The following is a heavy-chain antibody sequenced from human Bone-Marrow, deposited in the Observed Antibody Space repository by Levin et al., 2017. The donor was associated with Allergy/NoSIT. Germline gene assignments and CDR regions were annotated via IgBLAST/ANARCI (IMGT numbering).Heavy chain of an antibody. CDR1: GDPVSRFR. Sequence: GSLRLSCNVSGDPVSRFRWSWIRQPPGKGLEWIGYVSYSGRHNYSPSLKSRATISVDTSKNQFSLRLNSVTAADTALYYCVRFSNPGDPFTDWGHGTMVIVSS. V-gene: IGHV4-59*08. J-gene: IGHJ3*01. CDR3: VRFSNPGDPFTD. CDR2: VSYSGRH.